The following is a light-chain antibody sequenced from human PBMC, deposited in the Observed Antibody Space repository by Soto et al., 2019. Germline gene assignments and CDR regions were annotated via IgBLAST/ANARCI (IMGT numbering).Light chain of an antibody. CDR2: GAS. V-gene: IGKV3-20*01. CDR3: QHYGCSPLT. J-gene: IGKJ4*02. Sequence: EIVLTQSPGTLSLSPGERATLSCRASQSVSSSYLAWYQQKPGQAPRLLIYGASSRATGIPDMFGGSGSGTYFTLTSSRLSDDDVAVYCWQHYGCSPLTFGRGTKVEIK. CDR1: QSVSSSY.